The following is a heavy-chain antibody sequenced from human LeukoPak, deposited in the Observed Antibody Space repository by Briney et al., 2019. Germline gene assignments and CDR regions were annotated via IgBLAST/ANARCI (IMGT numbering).Heavy chain of an antibody. CDR1: GYTFTSYY. J-gene: IGHJ4*02. CDR2: INPSSGST. CDR3: ARANDHDSSGFYYDFFDY. Sequence: ASVKVSCKASGYTFTSYYMHWVRQAPGQGLEWMGIINPSSGSTSYAQKFQGRVTMTRDTSTSTVYMELSSLRSEDTAVYYCARANDHDSSGFYYDFFDYWGRGTLVTVSS. D-gene: IGHD3-22*01. V-gene: IGHV1-46*01.